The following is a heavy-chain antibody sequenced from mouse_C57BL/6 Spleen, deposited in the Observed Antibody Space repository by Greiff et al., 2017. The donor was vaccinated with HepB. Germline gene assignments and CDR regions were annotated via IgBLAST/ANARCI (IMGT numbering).Heavy chain of an antibody. CDR3: ARITTVVADWYFDV. J-gene: IGHJ1*03. D-gene: IGHD1-1*01. CDR2: ISDGGSYT. CDR1: GFTFSSYA. V-gene: IGHV5-4*01. Sequence: DVQLVESGGGLVKPGGSLKLSCAASGFTFSSYAMSWVRQTPEKRLEWVATISDGGSYTYYPDNVKGRFTISRDNAKNNLYLQMSHLKSEDTAMYYCARITTVVADWYFDVWGTGTTVTVSS.